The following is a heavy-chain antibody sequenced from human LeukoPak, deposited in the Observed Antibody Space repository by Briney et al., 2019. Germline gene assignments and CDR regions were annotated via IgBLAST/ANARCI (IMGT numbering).Heavy chain of an antibody. Sequence: PSETLSLTWTVSGGSMSSNYWSWIRQPPGKGLEWIGYIYNSGTIYYSGSTNYNPSLLSRVTISVDTSKNQFSLKLRSVTAADTAVYYCARPFSGSYSDAFDLWGQGTMVTVSS. V-gene: IGHV4-59*08. D-gene: IGHD1-26*01. J-gene: IGHJ3*01. CDR2: IYNSGTIYYSGST. CDR3: ARPFSGSYSDAFDL. CDR1: GGSMSSNY.